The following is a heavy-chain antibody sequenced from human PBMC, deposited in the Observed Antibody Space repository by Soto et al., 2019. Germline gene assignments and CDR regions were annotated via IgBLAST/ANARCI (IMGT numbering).Heavy chain of an antibody. CDR2: IKSKTDGGTT. CDR1: GFTFSNAW. J-gene: IGHJ4*02. Sequence: EVQLVESGGGLVKPGGSLRLSCAASGFTFSNAWMSWVRQAPGKGLEWVGRIKSKTDGGTTDYAAPVKGRITISRDNSKNTLYLQMTSLKTEDTAVYYCTTYSSSWKFDYWGQGTLVTVSS. V-gene: IGHV3-15*01. CDR3: TTYSSSWKFDY. D-gene: IGHD6-13*01.